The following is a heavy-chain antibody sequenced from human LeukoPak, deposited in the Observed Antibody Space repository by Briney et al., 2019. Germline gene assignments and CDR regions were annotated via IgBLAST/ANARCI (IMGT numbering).Heavy chain of an antibody. V-gene: IGHV3-53*01. CDR2: IYSGGST. D-gene: IGHD2-2*01. J-gene: IGHJ4*02. CDR3: AAPGVPAATYYFDY. Sequence: GGSLRLSCAASGFTVSSNYMSWVRQAPGKGLEWVSVIYSGGSTYYADSVEGRFTISRDNSKNTVYLQMNSLRAEDTAVYYCAAPGVPAATYYFDYWGQGTLVTVSS. CDR1: GFTVSSNY.